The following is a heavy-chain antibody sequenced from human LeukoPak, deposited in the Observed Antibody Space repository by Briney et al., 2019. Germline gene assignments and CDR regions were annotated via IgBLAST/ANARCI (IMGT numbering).Heavy chain of an antibody. CDR2: LKSKTDGGTT. J-gene: IGHJ4*02. V-gene: IGHV3-15*01. D-gene: IGHD2/OR15-2a*01. Sequence: GGSLRLSCAASGFTFSNAWMSWVRQVPGKGVEWVGRLKSKTDGGTTDYAAPVKGRFTISRDDSKNTLYLQMNSLKTEDTAVYYCTTDLEYKTSYFDYWGQGTLVTVSS. CDR3: TTDLEYKTSYFDY. CDR1: GFTFSNAW.